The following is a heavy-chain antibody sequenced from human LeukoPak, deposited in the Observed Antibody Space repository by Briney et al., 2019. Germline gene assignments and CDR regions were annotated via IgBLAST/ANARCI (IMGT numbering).Heavy chain of an antibody. D-gene: IGHD2-15*01. V-gene: IGHV1-8*01. CDR1: GYTFTSYD. CDR3: VRGVVVAAAGWFDP. Sequence: ALVKVSCKASGYTFTSYDINWVRQATGQGLEWMGWMNPNSGNTGYAQKFQGRVIMTRSTSISTAYMELSSLRSEDTAVYYCVRGVVVAAAGWFDPWGQGTLVTVSS. J-gene: IGHJ5*02. CDR2: MNPNSGNT.